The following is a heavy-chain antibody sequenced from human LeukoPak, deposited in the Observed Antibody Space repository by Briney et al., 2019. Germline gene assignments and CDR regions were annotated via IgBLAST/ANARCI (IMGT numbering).Heavy chain of an antibody. CDR2: IKQDGSEK. Sequence: GGSLRLSCAASGFTFSSYWMSWVRQAPGKGLEWVANIKQDGSEKYYVDSVKGRFTISRDNAKNSLYLQMNSLRAEDTAVYYCAKDIAYDSSGYYDYWGQGTLVTVSS. D-gene: IGHD3-22*01. V-gene: IGHV3-7*01. CDR3: AKDIAYDSSGYYDY. CDR1: GFTFSSYW. J-gene: IGHJ4*02.